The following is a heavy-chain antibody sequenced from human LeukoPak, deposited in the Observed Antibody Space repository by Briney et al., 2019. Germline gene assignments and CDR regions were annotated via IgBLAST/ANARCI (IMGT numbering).Heavy chain of an antibody. Sequence: GGSLRLSCAASGFTFSSYAMHWVRQAPGKGLEWVAVISYDGSNKYYADSVEGRFTISRDNSKNTLYLQMNSLRAEDTAVYYCARDGSWGSGSQRYDYWGQGTLVTVSS. CDR1: GFTFSSYA. V-gene: IGHV3-30-3*01. CDR3: ARDGSWGSGSQRYDY. D-gene: IGHD3-10*01. J-gene: IGHJ4*02. CDR2: ISYDGSNK.